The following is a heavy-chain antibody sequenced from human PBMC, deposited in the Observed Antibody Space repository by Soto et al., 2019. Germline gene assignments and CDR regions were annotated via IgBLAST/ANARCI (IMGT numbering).Heavy chain of an antibody. V-gene: IGHV1-8*01. CDR2: MNPNSGNT. CDR3: ALSSTIFGAVIIPHDGFDP. D-gene: IGHD3-3*01. Sequence: GASVKVSCKASGYTFTSYDINWVRQATGQGLEWMGWMNPNSGNTGYAQKFQGRVTMTRNTSISTAYMELSSLRSEDTAVYYCALSSTIFGAVIIPHDGFDPWVQGTLVTVSS. CDR1: GYTFTSYD. J-gene: IGHJ5*02.